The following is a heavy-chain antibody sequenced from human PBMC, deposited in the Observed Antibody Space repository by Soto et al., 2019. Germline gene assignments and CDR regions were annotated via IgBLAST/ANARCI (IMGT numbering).Heavy chain of an antibody. CDR2: TYYRSKWYN. CDR1: GDSVSSNSAA. CDR3: ARGEQYSGRIFDY. Sequence: QVQLQQSGPGLVKPSQTLSVTCGISGDSVSSNSAAWNWLRQSPSRGLEWLGRTYYRSKWYNDYAVSVESRITINPDTSKNHCSLQVNFVTPEDTAVYFCARGEQYSGRIFDYWGQGTLVTVSS. J-gene: IGHJ4*02. V-gene: IGHV6-1*01. D-gene: IGHD1-26*01.